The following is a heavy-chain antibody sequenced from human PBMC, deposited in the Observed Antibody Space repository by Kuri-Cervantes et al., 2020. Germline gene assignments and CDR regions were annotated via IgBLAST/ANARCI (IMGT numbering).Heavy chain of an antibody. CDR3: ARDDGSGTSYYYYGMDV. Sequence: GESLKIFCAASGFTFSSYGMHWVRQAPGKGLEWVANIKQDGSEKYYVDSVKGRFTISRDNSKNTLYLQMNSLRAEDTAVYYCARDDGSGTSYYYYGMDVWGQGTTVTVSS. V-gene: IGHV3-7*01. D-gene: IGHD3-10*01. CDR1: GFTFSSYG. CDR2: IKQDGSEK. J-gene: IGHJ6*02.